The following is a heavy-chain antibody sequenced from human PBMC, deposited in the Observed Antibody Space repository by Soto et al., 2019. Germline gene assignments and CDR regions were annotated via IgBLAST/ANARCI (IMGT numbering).Heavy chain of an antibody. CDR2: FDPEDGET. Sequence: ASVKVSCKVSGYTLTELSMHWVRQAPGKGLEWMGGFDPEDGETIYAQKFQGRVTMTADTSTDTAYMELSSLRSEDTAVYYCAREKWGSGSRWLDPWGQGTLVTVSS. CDR3: AREKWGSGSRWLDP. J-gene: IGHJ5*02. CDR1: GYTLTELS. D-gene: IGHD6-19*01. V-gene: IGHV1-24*01.